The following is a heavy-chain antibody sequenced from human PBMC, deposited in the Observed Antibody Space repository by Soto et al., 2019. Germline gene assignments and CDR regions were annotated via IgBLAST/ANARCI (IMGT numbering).Heavy chain of an antibody. V-gene: IGHV5-10-1*01. J-gene: IGHJ4*02. CDR2: IDPSQSYT. CDR3: SVFRSSWFGEGRLDS. CDR1: GYSLTTHW. D-gene: IGHD6-13*01. Sequence: PGESLKISCDGSGYSLTTHWINLVRQMPGKGLEGMGRIDPSQSYTNYSPSFQCHVTISADKSTIKAYLQSNSMEDLDNSIYYCSVFRSSWFGEGRLDSWGPGTPVTVSS.